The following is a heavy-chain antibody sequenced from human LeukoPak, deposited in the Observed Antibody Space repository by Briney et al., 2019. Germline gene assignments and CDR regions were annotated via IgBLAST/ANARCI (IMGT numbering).Heavy chain of an antibody. CDR2: IYYSGST. CDR3: AKQVPMATIDGTGFDY. V-gene: IGHV4-39*01. D-gene: IGHD5-24*01. Sequence: SETLSLTCTVSGGSISSSGYYWGWIRQPPGKGLEWIGSIYYSGSTYYNPSLKSRVTISVDTSKNQFSLKLSSVTAADTAVYYCAKQVPMATIDGTGFDYWGQGTLVTVSS. J-gene: IGHJ4*02. CDR1: GGSISSSGYY.